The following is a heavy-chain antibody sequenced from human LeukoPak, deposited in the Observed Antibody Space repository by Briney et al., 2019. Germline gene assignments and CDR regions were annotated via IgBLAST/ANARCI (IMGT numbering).Heavy chain of an antibody. Sequence: ASVKGSCKASGYTFTGYYMHWVRQARGQGLEWRGWINPNSGGTNYAQKFQGRVTITRDTSISTAYMELSRLRSDDTAVYYCARGSDDFWSGYSPSYWGQGTLVTVSS. CDR3: ARGSDDFWSGYSPSY. V-gene: IGHV1-2*02. J-gene: IGHJ4*02. CDR2: INPNSGGT. D-gene: IGHD3-3*01. CDR1: GYTFTGYY.